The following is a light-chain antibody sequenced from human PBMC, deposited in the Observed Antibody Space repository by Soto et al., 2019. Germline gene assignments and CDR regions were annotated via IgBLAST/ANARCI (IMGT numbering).Light chain of an antibody. CDR1: QSLLYSNGFHY. Sequence: LTQSPLSLPVRPGEPASISCRSSQSLLYSNGFHYLEWYLQRPGQSPQLLIYMASNRASGVPDRFSGSGSGTDFTLRISRGEAEDVGTYYCMQAAHTPWTFGQVTNVEIQ. CDR3: MQAAHTPWT. CDR2: MAS. V-gene: IGKV2-28*01. J-gene: IGKJ1*01.